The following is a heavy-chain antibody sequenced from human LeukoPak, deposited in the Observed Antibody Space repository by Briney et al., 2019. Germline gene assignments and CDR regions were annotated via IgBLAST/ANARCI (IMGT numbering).Heavy chain of an antibody. CDR1: GDSISSGDYY. CDR3: ARGYGDYGALWFDP. J-gene: IGHJ5*02. CDR2: ISSSGST. Sequence: PSETLSLTCTVSGDSISSGDYYWSWIRQPAGKGLEWIGRISSSGSTNYNPSLKSRVTISVDTSKNQFSLKLSSVTAADTAVYYCARGYGDYGALWFDPWGQGTLVTVSS. D-gene: IGHD4-17*01. V-gene: IGHV4-61*02.